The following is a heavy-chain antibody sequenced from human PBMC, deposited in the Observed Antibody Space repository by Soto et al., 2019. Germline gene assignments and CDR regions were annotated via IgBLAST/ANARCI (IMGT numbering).Heavy chain of an antibody. CDR2: IYYSGST. CDR3: ARGPGGIAARPYYYYGMDV. J-gene: IGHJ6*02. D-gene: IGHD6-6*01. V-gene: IGHV4-31*03. Sequence: QVQLQESGPGLVKPSQTLSLTCTVSGGSISSGGYYWSWIRQHPGKGLEWIGYIYYSGSTYYNPSLKSRVTISVDTSKNQFSLKLSSVTAADTAVYYCARGPGGIAARPYYYYGMDVWGQGTTVTVSS. CDR1: GGSISSGGYY.